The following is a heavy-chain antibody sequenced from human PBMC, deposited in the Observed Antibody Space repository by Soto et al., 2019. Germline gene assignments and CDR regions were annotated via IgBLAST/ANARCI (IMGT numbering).Heavy chain of an antibody. CDR1: GFTFSSYC. J-gene: IGHJ6*03. D-gene: IGHD6-6*01. CDR3: ATGVLYYYYMDV. CDR2: IKQDGSEK. V-gene: IGHV3-7*01. Sequence: GGSLRLSCAASGFTFSSYCMSWVRQAPGKGLEWVANIKQDGSEKYYVDSVKGRFTISRDNAKNSLYLQMNSLRAEDTAVYYCATGVLYYYYMDVWGKGTTVTVSS.